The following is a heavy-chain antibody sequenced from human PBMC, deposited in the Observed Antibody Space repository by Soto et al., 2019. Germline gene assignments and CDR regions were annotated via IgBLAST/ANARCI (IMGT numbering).Heavy chain of an antibody. D-gene: IGHD5-12*01. Sequence: QVQLVESGGGVVQPGRSLRLSCAASGFTFSSYGMHWVRQAPGKGLEWVAVIWYDGSNKYYADSVKGRFTISRDNSKNTLYLQMNSLRAEDTAVYYCARDVVTTYYYYYMDVWGKGTTVTVSS. CDR2: IWYDGSNK. CDR3: ARDVVTTYYYYYMDV. J-gene: IGHJ6*03. CDR1: GFTFSSYG. V-gene: IGHV3-33*01.